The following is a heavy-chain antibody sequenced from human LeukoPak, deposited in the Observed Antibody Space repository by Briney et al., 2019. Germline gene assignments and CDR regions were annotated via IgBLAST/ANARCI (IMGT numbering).Heavy chain of an antibody. CDR1: GASVGSRSYY. J-gene: IGHJ5*02. CDR2: INYDGST. Sequence: SETLSLTCTVSGASVGSRSYYWGWIRQPPGKGLEWIGGINYDGSTSYNPSLKSRVNISVDRFKNQFSLRLSFVTAADTAVYYCANLKAAAGTPWFDPWGQGTLVTVSS. D-gene: IGHD6-13*01. V-gene: IGHV4-39*01. CDR3: ANLKAAAGTPWFDP.